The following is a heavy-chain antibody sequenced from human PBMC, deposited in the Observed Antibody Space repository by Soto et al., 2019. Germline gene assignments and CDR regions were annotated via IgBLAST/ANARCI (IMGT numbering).Heavy chain of an antibody. D-gene: IGHD6-13*01. CDR3: ARDTGAAAAKGYGMDV. V-gene: IGHV3-7*03. J-gene: IGHJ6*02. Sequence: GGSLRLSCAASGFTFSSYWMSWVRQAPGKGLEWVANIKQDGSEKYYVDSVKGRFTISRDNAKNSLYLQMNSLRAEDTAVYYCARDTGAAAAKGYGMDVWGQGTKVTVSS. CDR2: IKQDGSEK. CDR1: GFTFSSYW.